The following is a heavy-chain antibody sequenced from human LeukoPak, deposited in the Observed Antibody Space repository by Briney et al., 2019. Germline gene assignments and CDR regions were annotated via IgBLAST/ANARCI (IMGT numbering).Heavy chain of an antibody. CDR3: ARGYGSGSYYFDY. V-gene: IGHV5-10-1*01. CDR2: IDPSDSYT. CDR1: GYNFTSYW. Sequence: GESLNISCHGSGYNFTSYWIRWARQTPGKGRDWMGWIDPSDSYTNYSPSFQGHVTISADKSISTAYLQWSSLKASDTAMYYCARGYGSGSYYFDYWGQGTLVTVSS. D-gene: IGHD3-10*01. J-gene: IGHJ4*02.